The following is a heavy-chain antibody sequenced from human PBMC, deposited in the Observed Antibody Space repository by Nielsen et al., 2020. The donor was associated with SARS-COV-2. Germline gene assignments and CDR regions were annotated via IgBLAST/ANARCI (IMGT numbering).Heavy chain of an antibody. CDR1: GFTFSSFA. V-gene: IGHV3-30*04. CDR2: ISHDGNTL. D-gene: IGHD6-6*01. J-gene: IGHJ4*02. CDR3: AREGPDSSSSYFDY. Sequence: TCAASGFTFSSFALHWVRQAPGKGLEWVAIISHDGNTLYNAGSVKGRFTISRDNSENTMFLQMNSLRVDDTAVYYCAREGPDSSSSYFDYWGQGTLVTVSS.